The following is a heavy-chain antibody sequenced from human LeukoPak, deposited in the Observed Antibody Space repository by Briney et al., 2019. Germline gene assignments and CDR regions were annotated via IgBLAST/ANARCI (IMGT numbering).Heavy chain of an antibody. Sequence: KTSETLSLTCTVSGYSISRSYLWGWVRQPPGKAPEWIGSTSHDGSSYQNPSLKSRVTISIDTSKNQFSLKMTSLTAADTAVYYCVRGELGDFDNWGQGILVTVSS. CDR2: TSHDGSS. D-gene: IGHD7-27*01. J-gene: IGHJ4*02. CDR3: VRGELGDFDN. V-gene: IGHV4-38-2*02. CDR1: GYSISRSYL.